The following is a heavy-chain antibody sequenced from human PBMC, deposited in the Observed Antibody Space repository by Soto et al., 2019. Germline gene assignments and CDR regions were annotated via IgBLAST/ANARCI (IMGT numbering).Heavy chain of an antibody. D-gene: IGHD2-8*01. J-gene: IGHJ6*02. Sequence: GGSLRLSCAASGFTFSSYGMHWVRQAPGKGLEWVAVISYDGSNKYYADSVRGRFTISRDNSKNTLYLQMNSLRAEDTAVYYCESIVLMVDYYYGMDVWGQGTTVTVSS. CDR1: GFTFSSYG. V-gene: IGHV3-30*03. CDR3: ESIVLMVDYYYGMDV. CDR2: ISYDGSNK.